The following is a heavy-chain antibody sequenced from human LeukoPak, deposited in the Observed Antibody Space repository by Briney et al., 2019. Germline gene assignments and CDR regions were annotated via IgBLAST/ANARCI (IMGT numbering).Heavy chain of an antibody. Sequence: PGSSLRLSWSASGFTFVDYAMRWVRQAPGKGLDWGLGIDWNCGRLGYAVSVKGRFTSSRDSAKNSLYLQTNSLRAEGTAVYYFAGGGAGGDLGHLGQGSLVTVSS. D-gene: IGHD2-21*01. CDR2: IDWNCGRL. V-gene: IGHV3-9*01. J-gene: IGHJ4*02. CDR3: AGGGAGGDLGH. CDR1: GFTFVDYA.